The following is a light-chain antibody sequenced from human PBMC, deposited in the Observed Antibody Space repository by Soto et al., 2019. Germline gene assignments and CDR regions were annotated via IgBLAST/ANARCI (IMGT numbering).Light chain of an antibody. J-gene: IGLJ2*01. CDR1: SGHSNYA. V-gene: IGLV4-69*01. CDR3: QTWGSGIVV. CDR2: LNSDGSH. Sequence: QPVLTQSPSASASLGASVKLTCTLSSGHSNYAIAWHQQQSEKGPRYLMKLNSDGSHSKGDGIPDRFAGSSSGAERYLTISSLQCEDEAAYYCQTWGSGIVVFGGGTKLTVL.